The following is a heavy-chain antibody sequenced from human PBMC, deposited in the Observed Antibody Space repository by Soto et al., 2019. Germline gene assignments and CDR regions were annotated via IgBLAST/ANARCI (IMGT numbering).Heavy chain of an antibody. CDR2: ISYSGST. CDR1: GGSISSDSYY. CDR3: ARRVGTTRKHNWFDP. V-gene: IGHV4-39*01. D-gene: IGHD1-1*01. Sequence: SETLSLTCTISGGSISSDSYYWGWIRQSPEKGLEWIASISYSGSTYYNPTLKSRLIISVDTSKNQFSLKLSSVTAADTAVYNCARRVGTTRKHNWFDPWGQGTLVTVSS. J-gene: IGHJ5*02.